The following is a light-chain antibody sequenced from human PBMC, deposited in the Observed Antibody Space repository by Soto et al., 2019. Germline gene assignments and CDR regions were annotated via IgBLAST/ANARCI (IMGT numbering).Light chain of an antibody. Sequence: IQLTQSPSSLSASVGDRVTITCRASQRIGTRLAWYQHKPGHAPRSLIYAASSLRSAVPPRFSGSGSGTDFTLTISRLEPEDFGTYYCQQYDVYPYTFGPGSNVDV. CDR3: QQYDVYPYT. CDR2: AAS. CDR1: QRIGTR. J-gene: IGKJ3*01. V-gene: IGKV1D-16*01.